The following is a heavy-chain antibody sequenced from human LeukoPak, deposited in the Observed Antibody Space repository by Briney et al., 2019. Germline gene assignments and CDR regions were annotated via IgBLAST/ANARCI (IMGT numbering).Heavy chain of an antibody. CDR2: IYHSGST. CDR1: GGSISSSSYY. J-gene: IGHJ4*02. V-gene: IGHV4-39*07. D-gene: IGHD5-24*01. Sequence: PSETLSLTCTVSGGSISSSSYYWGWIRQPAGKGLEWIGSIYHSGSTYYNPSLKSRVTISVDTSKNQFSLKLSSVTAADTAVYYCAREDRKRDGYNYAKNFDYWGQGTLVTVSS. CDR3: AREDRKRDGYNYAKNFDY.